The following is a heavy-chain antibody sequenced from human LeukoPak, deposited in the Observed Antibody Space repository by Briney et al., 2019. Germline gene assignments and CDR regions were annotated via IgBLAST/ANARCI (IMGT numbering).Heavy chain of an antibody. Sequence: GGSLRLSCAASGFTFSSYSMNWVRQAPGKGLECVSSISSRSNYIYYADSVKGRFTISRDNAKNSLYLQMNSLRAEDTAVYYCARDPSSGWYLKGWFDPWGQGTLVTVSS. D-gene: IGHD6-19*01. CDR1: GFTFSSYS. CDR2: ISSRSNYI. J-gene: IGHJ5*02. V-gene: IGHV3-21*01. CDR3: ARDPSSGWYLKGWFDP.